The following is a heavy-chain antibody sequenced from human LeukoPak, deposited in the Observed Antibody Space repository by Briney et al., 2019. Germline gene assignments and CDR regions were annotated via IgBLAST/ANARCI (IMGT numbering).Heavy chain of an antibody. V-gene: IGHV3-23*01. CDR2: ISGSGGST. D-gene: IGHD3-22*01. CDR3: AKALPRGSITMIVVAFDY. Sequence: GGSLRLSCAASGFTFSSYAMSRVRQAPGKGLEWVSAISGSGGSTYYADSVKGRFTISRDNSKNTLYLQMNSLRAEDTAVYYCAKALPRGSITMIVVAFDYWGQGTLVTVSS. CDR1: GFTFSSYA. J-gene: IGHJ4*02.